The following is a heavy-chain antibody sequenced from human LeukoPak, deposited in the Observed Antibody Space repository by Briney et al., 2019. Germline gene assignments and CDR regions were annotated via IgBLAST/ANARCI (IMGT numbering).Heavy chain of an antibody. Sequence: GGSLRLSCAASGFSFSTFTMKWVRQAPGKGLEWVSHITSGSIYIYYADSVKGRFTISRDNTKNSLYLQMNSLRAEDAAVYFCARLGPVNKDHYMDVGGKGTTVTISS. J-gene: IGHJ6*03. CDR1: GFSFSTFT. CDR2: ITSGSIYI. CDR3: ARLGPVNKDHYMDV. V-gene: IGHV3-21*01. D-gene: IGHD4-17*01.